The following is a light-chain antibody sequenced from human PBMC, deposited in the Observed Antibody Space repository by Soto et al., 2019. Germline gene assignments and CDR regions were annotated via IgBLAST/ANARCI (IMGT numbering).Light chain of an antibody. CDR2: DVS. CDR1: QNISSY. CDR3: QQRSNWPRT. V-gene: IGKV3-11*01. Sequence: IVFTHSPSTLSLSPLKRATLSCRASQNISSYLIWYQQKPGQAPRLLIYDVSNRATGIPARFSGSGSGTDFTLTISSLEPEDFAVYYCQQRSNWPRTFGQGTKVDIK. J-gene: IGKJ1*01.